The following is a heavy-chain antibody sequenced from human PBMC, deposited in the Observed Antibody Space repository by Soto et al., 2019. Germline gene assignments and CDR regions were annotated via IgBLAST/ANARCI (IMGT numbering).Heavy chain of an antibody. CDR2: ISYDGSNK. J-gene: IGHJ4*02. V-gene: IGHV3-30-3*01. CDR1: GFTFSSYA. Sequence: QVQLVESGGGVVQPGRSLRLSCAASGFTFSSYAIHWVRQAPGKGLEWVAVISYDGSNKYYADSVKGRFTISRDNSKNTLYLQMNSLRAEDTAVYYCARDTRRGVIIYYVDYWGQGTLVTVSS. D-gene: IGHD3-10*01. CDR3: ARDTRRGVIIYYVDY.